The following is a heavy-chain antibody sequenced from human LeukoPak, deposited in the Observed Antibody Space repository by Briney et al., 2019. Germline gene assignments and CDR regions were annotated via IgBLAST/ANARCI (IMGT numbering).Heavy chain of an antibody. Sequence: GGSLRLSCATSGFTFNTHGMHWVRQAPGKGPEGVAFVEHDGTKKYLDSVKGRFTISRDNSESALYLQMNSLRSEDTAVYYCAREAPICTNGDCRTGFDYWGQGTLVAVSS. CDR2: VEHDGTK. CDR3: AREAPICTNGDCRTGFDY. V-gene: IGHV3-30*02. D-gene: IGHD2-8*01. CDR1: GFTFNTHG. J-gene: IGHJ4*02.